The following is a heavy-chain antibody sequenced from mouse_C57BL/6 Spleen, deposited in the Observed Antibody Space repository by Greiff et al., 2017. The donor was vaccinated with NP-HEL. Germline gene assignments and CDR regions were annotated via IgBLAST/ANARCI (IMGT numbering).Heavy chain of an antibody. CDR2: IDPETGGT. CDR3: YAFYYGSSPYAMDY. D-gene: IGHD1-1*01. J-gene: IGHJ4*01. CDR1: GYTFTDYE. V-gene: IGHV1-15*01. Sequence: QVQLQQSGAELVRPGASVTLSCKASGYTFTDYEMHWVKQTPVHGLEWIGAIDPETGGTAYNQKFKGKAILTADKSSSTAYMELRSLTSEDSAVYYCYAFYYGSSPYAMDYWGQGTSVTVSS.